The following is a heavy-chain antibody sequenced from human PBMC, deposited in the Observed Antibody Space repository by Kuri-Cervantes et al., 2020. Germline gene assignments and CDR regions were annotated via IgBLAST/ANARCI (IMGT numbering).Heavy chain of an antibody. V-gene: IGHV3-9*01. D-gene: IGHD2-21*02. CDR2: ISWNSGSI. CDR3: AKTYCGGDCFLDP. Sequence: LSLTCAASGFTFDDYAVHWVRQAPGKGLEWVSGISWNSGSIGYADSVKGRFTISRDNAKNSLYLQMNSLRAEDTAVYYCAKTYCGGDCFLDPWGQGTLVTVSS. J-gene: IGHJ5*02. CDR1: GFTFDDYA.